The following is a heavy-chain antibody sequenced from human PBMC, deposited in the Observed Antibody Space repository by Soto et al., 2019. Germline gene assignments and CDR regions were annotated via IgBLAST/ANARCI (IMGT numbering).Heavy chain of an antibody. Sequence: ASVKVSCKASGYTFTSYGISWVRQAPGQGLEWMGWISAYNGNTNYAQKLQGRVTMTTDTSTSTAYMELRSLRSDDTAVYYCARHLDGDIVVVIFDYWGQGTLVTVSS. D-gene: IGHD2-2*01. CDR2: ISAYNGNT. J-gene: IGHJ4*02. CDR1: GYTFTSYG. V-gene: IGHV1-18*01. CDR3: ARHLDGDIVVVIFDY.